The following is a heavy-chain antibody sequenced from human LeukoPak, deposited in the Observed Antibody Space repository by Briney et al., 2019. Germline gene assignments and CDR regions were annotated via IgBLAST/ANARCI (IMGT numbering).Heavy chain of an antibody. CDR3: ARGKYSIDY. D-gene: IGHD2-15*01. J-gene: IGHJ4*02. CDR2: IYYSGST. Sequence: SETLSLTCTVSGGSLSSYYWSWIRQPPGKGLEWVGYIYYSGSTNYNPSLKSRVTISVDTSKNQFSLKLSSVTAADTAVYYCARGKYSIDYWGQGTLVTVSS. V-gene: IGHV4-59*01. CDR1: GGSLSSYY.